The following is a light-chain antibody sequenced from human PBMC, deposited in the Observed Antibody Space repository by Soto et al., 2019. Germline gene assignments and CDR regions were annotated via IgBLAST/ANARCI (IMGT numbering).Light chain of an antibody. CDR1: QSVSSSY. CDR3: QQYGRSLFT. Sequence: EIVLTQSPGTLSLSPGERATLSCRASQSVSSSYLAWYQQKPGQAPRLLIYGASSRATVIPDRFSGSGSGTAFTLTISRLEPEDFSVYYYQQYGRSLFTFGPGTKVDIK. CDR2: GAS. J-gene: IGKJ3*01. V-gene: IGKV3-20*01.